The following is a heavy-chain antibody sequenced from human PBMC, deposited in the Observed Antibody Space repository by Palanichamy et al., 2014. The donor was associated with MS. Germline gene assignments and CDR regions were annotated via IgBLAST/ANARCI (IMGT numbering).Heavy chain of an antibody. CDR2: ISYDGSNK. J-gene: IGHJ3*02. CDR1: GFTFSSYA. Sequence: VRAGGGLGEGRGSSLGGPSRLSCAASGFTFSSYAMHWVRQAPGKGLEWVAVISYDGSNKYYADSVKGRFTISRDNSKNTLYLQMNSLRAEDTAVYYCARVSFHDSSGYHDAFDIWGQGTMVTVSS. CDR3: ARVSFHDSSGYHDAFDI. V-gene: IGHV3-30-3*01. D-gene: IGHD3-22*01.